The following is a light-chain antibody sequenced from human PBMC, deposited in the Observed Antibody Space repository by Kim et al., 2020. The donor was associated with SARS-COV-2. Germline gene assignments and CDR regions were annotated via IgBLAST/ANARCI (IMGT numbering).Light chain of an antibody. V-gene: IGLV3-1*01. Sequence: SYELTQPPSVSVSPGETVSMTCTGDRLRERYTCWYQQKSDRSPVLVVYQDSKRPSGIPERISGTKSGNIATLTITGTQAVDEADYYCQAWDSRTTLVFGGGTQLTVL. CDR1: RLRERY. J-gene: IGLJ2*01. CDR2: QDS. CDR3: QAWDSRTTLV.